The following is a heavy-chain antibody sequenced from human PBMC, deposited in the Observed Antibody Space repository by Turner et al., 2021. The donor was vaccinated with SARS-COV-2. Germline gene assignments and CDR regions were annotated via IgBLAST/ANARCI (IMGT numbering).Heavy chain of an antibody. V-gene: IGHV1-69*06. Sequence: QVQLVQSGAEVKKPGSSVKVSCKASGGTFSSYAITWVRQAPGQGLEWMGGIIPICGTTNYAQKFQGRVTITADKSTSTAYMELSSLGSEDTAVYYCARGGGYDILTGAYYGMDVWGQGTTVTVSS. J-gene: IGHJ6*02. CDR2: IIPICGTT. CDR3: ARGGGYDILTGAYYGMDV. D-gene: IGHD3-9*01. CDR1: GGTFSSYA.